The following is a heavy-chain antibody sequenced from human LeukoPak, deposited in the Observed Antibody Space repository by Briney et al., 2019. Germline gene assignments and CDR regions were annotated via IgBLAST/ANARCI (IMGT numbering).Heavy chain of an antibody. Sequence: PGGSLRLSCSTSGFTFGDYAMSWDRQAPGKGQEWVGFIQAKAYGGATKYAASVNGRFSISRDDSQSIANLQMNDLKTEDTAVYYCTRAPHPRCSSSGCYLDYWGQGTLVTVSS. CDR2: IQAKAYGGAT. CDR1: GFTFGDYA. D-gene: IGHD2-2*01. CDR3: TRAPHPRCSSSGCYLDY. V-gene: IGHV3-49*04. J-gene: IGHJ4*02.